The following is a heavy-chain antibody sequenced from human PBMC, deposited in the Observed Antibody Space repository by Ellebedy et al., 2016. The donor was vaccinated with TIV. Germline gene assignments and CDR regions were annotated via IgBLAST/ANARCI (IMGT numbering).Heavy chain of an antibody. V-gene: IGHV4-59*12. CDR3: ARDSTSVRFDP. D-gene: IGHD2-2*01. CDR2: IHHSGTT. CDR1: GGSIGTYY. Sequence: SETLSLTCTVSGGSIGTYYWHWLRQPPGRRLEWIAYIHHSGTTNYNPSLQSRGTISLDTSTNQFSLKLSSVTAADTAVYYCARDSTSVRFDPWGQGTLVTVSS. J-gene: IGHJ5*02.